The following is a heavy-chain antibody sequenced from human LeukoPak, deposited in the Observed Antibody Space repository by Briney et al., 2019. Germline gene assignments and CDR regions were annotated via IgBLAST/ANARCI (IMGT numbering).Heavy chain of an antibody. J-gene: IGHJ3*02. V-gene: IGHV4-59*01. D-gene: IGHD3-10*01. CDR1: GGSISSYY. CDR3: AFHTISAFDI. Sequence: SETLSLTCTVSGGSISSYYWSWIRQPPGKGLEWIGYIYYSGSTYYNPSLKSRVTISVDTSKNQLSLKLSSVTAADTAVYYCAFHTISAFDIWGQGTMVTVSS. CDR2: IYYSGST.